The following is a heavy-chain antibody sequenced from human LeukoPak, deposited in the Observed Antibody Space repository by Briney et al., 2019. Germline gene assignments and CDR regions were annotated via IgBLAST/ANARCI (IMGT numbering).Heavy chain of an antibody. V-gene: IGHV3-23*01. CDR3: AKDLGYNYGTKLDY. CDR2: ISRSGGSA. Sequence: PGGSLRLSCAASGFTFSTYAMTWVRQAPGKGLEWVSAISRSGGSAFYADSVKGRFTISRDNSKNVLYLQMTSLRAEDTAIYYCAKDLGYNYGTKLDYWGQGTLVTVSS. CDR1: GFTFSTYA. J-gene: IGHJ4*02. D-gene: IGHD5-18*01.